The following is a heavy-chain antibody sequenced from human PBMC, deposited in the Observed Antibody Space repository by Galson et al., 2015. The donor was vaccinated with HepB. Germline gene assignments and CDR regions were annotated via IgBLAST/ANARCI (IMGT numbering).Heavy chain of an antibody. D-gene: IGHD2-21*01. Sequence: QSGAEVKRPGESLKISCKGSGYSFTSYWIGWVRQMPGKGLEWMGIIYPGDSDTRYSPSFQGQVTISADKSISTAYLQWSSLKASDTAMYYCASLNAGGAYCGGDCYEGAFDIWGQGTMVTVSS. CDR1: GYSFTSYW. CDR2: IYPGDSDT. J-gene: IGHJ3*02. V-gene: IGHV5-51*03. CDR3: ASLNAGGAYCGGDCYEGAFDI.